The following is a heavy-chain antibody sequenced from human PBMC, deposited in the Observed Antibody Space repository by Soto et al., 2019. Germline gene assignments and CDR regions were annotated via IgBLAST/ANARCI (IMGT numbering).Heavy chain of an antibody. CDR1: GFTFSIYA. Sequence: EVQLLESGGGLVQPGGSLRLSCEASGFTFSIYAMNWVRQAPGKGLEWVSVISGSGGRTYYADSVKGRFTMSRDNSKNTLYLQMNSLRADDTAVYYCAKEVVVESAGRSHYYYGLDVWGQGTTVTVSS. V-gene: IGHV3-23*01. CDR3: AKEVVVESAGRSHYYYGLDV. J-gene: IGHJ6*02. D-gene: IGHD2-2*01. CDR2: ISGSGGRT.